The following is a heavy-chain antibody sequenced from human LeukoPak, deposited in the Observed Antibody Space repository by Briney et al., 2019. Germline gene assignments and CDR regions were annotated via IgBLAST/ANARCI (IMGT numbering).Heavy chain of an antibody. CDR3: TTAPDYGDYVYGY. V-gene: IGHV3-15*01. J-gene: IGHJ4*02. D-gene: IGHD4-17*01. Sequence: GGSLRLSCAASGFTFSNAWMSWVRQAPGKGLEWVGRIKSETDGGTTDYAAPVKGRFTISRDDSKNTLYLQMNSLKTEDTAVYYCTTAPDYGDYVYGYWGQGTLVTVSS. CDR1: GFTFSNAW. CDR2: IKSETDGGTT.